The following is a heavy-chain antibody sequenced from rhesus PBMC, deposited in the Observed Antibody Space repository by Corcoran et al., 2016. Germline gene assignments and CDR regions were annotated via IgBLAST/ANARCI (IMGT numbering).Heavy chain of an antibody. CDR3: ARERGIYSSSYFDY. CDR2: IYGSRGST. V-gene: IGHV4S7*01. J-gene: IGHJ4*01. Sequence: QVQLQESGPGLVKASETLSLTCAVSGGSISDSYYWNWIRPPPGKGLEWIGNIYGSRGSTHYNPSRKSRVTSLKDTAKNQFSLKLSAVTAADTAVYYCARERGIYSSSYFDYWGQGVLVTVSA. CDR1: GGSISDSYY. D-gene: IGHD6-19*01.